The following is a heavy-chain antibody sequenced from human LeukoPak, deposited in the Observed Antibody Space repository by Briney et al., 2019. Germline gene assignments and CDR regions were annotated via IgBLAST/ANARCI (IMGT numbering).Heavy chain of an antibody. D-gene: IGHD3-9*01. J-gene: IGHJ6*02. CDR1: GFTFSSYW. CDR3: TRDLMDYDVSTGLHHYYMDV. CDR2: INGDGRNI. Sequence: GGSLRLSCVASGFTFSSYWMHWVRQDPRKGLVWVSRINGDGRNINYADSVRGRFTISRDNAKNTLYLQMNTLRVEDTAVYYCTRDLMDYDVSTGLHHYYMDVWGQGTAVTVFS. V-gene: IGHV3-74*01.